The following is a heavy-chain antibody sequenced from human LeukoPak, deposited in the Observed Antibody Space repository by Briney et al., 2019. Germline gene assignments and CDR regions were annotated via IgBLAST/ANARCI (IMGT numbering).Heavy chain of an antibody. V-gene: IGHV4-4*07. CDR1: GGSISSYY. J-gene: IGHJ4*02. CDR2: IYTSGST. CDR3: AKWEPKAYYFDY. Sequence: SETLSLTCTVSGGSISSYYWSWIRQPAGRGLEWIGRIYTSGSTNYNPSLKSRVTMSVDTSKNQFSLKLSSVTAADTAVYYCAKWEPKAYYFDYWGQGTLVTVSS. D-gene: IGHD1-26*01.